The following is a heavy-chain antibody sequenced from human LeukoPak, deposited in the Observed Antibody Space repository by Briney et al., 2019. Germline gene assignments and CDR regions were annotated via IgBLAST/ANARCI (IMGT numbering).Heavy chain of an antibody. CDR3: AKTGGSSWYYFDY. D-gene: IGHD6-13*01. CDR1: GFTFSSYG. V-gene: IGHV3-30*02. CDR2: IRYDGSNK. J-gene: IGHJ4*02. Sequence: PGGSLRLSCAASGFTFSSYGMHWVRQAPGKGLEWVAFIRYDGSNKYYADSVKGRFTISRDNSKNTLYLQMNSLRAEDTAVYYCAKTGGSSWYYFDYWGQGTLVTVSS.